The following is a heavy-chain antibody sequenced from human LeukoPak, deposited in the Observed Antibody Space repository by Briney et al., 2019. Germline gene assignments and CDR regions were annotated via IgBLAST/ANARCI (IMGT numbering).Heavy chain of an antibody. CDR2: IKQDGSEK. CDR1: GFIFSSYW. D-gene: IGHD3-3*01. J-gene: IGHJ4*02. CDR3: ARADTQYDFWSGSQKLYYFDH. V-gene: IGHV3-7*01. Sequence: GGSLRLSCAASGFIFSSYWMSWVRQAPGKGLEWVANIKQDGSEKYYVDSVKGRFTISRDNAKNSLYLQMNSLRAEDTAVYYCARADTQYDFWSGSQKLYYFDHWHQGTLLPVSS.